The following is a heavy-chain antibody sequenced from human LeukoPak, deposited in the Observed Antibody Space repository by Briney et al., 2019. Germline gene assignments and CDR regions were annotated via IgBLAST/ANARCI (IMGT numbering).Heavy chain of an antibody. V-gene: IGHV1-18*01. CDR2: ISGYNGNT. D-gene: IGHD2-2*01. J-gene: IGHJ4*02. CDR1: GYSFTSYG. Sequence: ASVKVSCKASGYSFTSYGITWVRQAPGQGLEWMGWISGYNGNTNYAQKFQGRVTMTRDMSTSTVYMELSSLRSEDTAVYYCARRRGYCSSTSCYGYGEFDYWGQGTLVTVSS. CDR3: ARRRGYCSSTSCYGYGEFDY.